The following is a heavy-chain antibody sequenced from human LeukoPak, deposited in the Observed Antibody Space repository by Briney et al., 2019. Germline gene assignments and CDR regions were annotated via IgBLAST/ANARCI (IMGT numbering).Heavy chain of an antibody. CDR1: GGTFSSYA. D-gene: IGHD5-18*01. Sequence: SVKVSCKASGGTFSSYAISWVRQAPGQGLEWMGGIIPVFGTANYAQKFQGRVTITADESTSTAYMELSSLRSEDTAVYYCAGNYVDTAMVTGYWGQGTLVTVSS. CDR2: IIPVFGTA. J-gene: IGHJ4*02. V-gene: IGHV1-69*01. CDR3: AGNYVDTAMVTGY.